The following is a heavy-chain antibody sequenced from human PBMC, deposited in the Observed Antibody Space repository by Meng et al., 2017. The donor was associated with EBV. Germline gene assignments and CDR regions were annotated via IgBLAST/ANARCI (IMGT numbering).Heavy chain of an antibody. CDR3: ARGLDYFDY. J-gene: IGHJ4*02. Sequence: VQSGAGVKKPGDSVEVSVKATGYTFTRYGISWVRQATGQGLEWMGWISAYNGNTNYAQKLQGRVTMTTDTSKSTAYMELRSLRSDDTDVYYCARGLDYFDYWGQGTLVTVSS. CDR1: GYTFTRYG. CDR2: ISAYNGNT. V-gene: IGHV1-18*01.